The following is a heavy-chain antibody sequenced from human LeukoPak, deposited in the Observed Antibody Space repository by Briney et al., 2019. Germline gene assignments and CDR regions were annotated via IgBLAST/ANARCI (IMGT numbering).Heavy chain of an antibody. D-gene: IGHD3-22*01. Sequence: SVKVSCKASGGTFSSYAISWVRQAPGQGLEWMGGIIPIFGTANYAQKFQGRVTITADESTSTAYMELRSLRSDDTAVYYCARVVAYYYDSSGYSNSDYWGQGTLVTVSS. CDR2: IIPIFGTA. J-gene: IGHJ4*02. CDR1: GGTFSSYA. V-gene: IGHV1-69*13. CDR3: ARVVAYYYDSSGYSNSDY.